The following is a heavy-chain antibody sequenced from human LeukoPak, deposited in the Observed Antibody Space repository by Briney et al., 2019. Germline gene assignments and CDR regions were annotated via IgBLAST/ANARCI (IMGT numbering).Heavy chain of an antibody. CDR2: MNPNSGNT. Sequence: ASVKVSCKASGYTFTSYDINWVRQATGQGLEWMGWMNPNSGNTGYAQKFQGRVTMTRNTSISTAYMELSSLRSEDTAVYYCARGLTHGLQQLVLVALAGNYGMDVWGQGTTVTVSS. CDR1: GYTFTSYD. D-gene: IGHD6-13*01. V-gene: IGHV1-8*01. CDR3: ARGLTHGLQQLVLVALAGNYGMDV. J-gene: IGHJ6*02.